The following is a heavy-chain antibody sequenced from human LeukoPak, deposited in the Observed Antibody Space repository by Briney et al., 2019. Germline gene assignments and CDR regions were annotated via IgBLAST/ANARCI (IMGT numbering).Heavy chain of an antibody. D-gene: IGHD5-12*01. CDR1: GFTFSTYT. J-gene: IGHJ4*02. CDR3: ARAMVATNWYFDY. CDR2: ISSSSSDI. V-gene: IGHV3-21*01. Sequence: GGSLRLSCAASGFTFSTYTMNWVRQAPGKGLEWVSSISSSSSDIYYADSVKGRFTISRDNAKNSLYLQMNSLRAEDRAVYYCARAMVATNWYFDYWGQGTLVTVPS.